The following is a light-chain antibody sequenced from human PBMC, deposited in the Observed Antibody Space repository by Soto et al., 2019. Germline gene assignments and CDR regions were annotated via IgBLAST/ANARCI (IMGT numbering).Light chain of an antibody. CDR3: QQYNNWPPSWT. CDR1: QSISSW. V-gene: IGKV1-5*03. Sequence: DIQMTQSPSTLSASLGDSVTITCRASQSISSWLAWYQQKPGKAPKLLIYKASTLESGVPSRFSGSGSGTEFTLTISSLQPVDFATYYCQQYNNWPPSWTFGQGTKVDIK. J-gene: IGKJ1*01. CDR2: KAS.